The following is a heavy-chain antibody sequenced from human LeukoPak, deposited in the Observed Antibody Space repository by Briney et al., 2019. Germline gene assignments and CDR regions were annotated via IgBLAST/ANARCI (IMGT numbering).Heavy chain of an antibody. CDR1: GYTFTSYA. D-gene: IGHD1-26*01. V-gene: IGHV7-4-1*02. CDR3: XXXXLVGASSAGFDY. Sequence: ASVKVSCKASGYTFTSYAMNWVRQAPGQGLEWMGWINTNTGNPTYAQGFTGRFVFSLDASVSTAYLQISSLKAEDTAVYYCXXXXLVGASSAGFDYWGQGTLVTVSS. J-gene: IGHJ4*02. CDR2: INTNTGNP.